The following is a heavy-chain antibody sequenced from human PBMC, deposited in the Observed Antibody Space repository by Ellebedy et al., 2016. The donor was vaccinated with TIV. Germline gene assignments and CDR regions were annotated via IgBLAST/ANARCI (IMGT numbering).Heavy chain of an antibody. D-gene: IGHD3-16*01. CDR2: IRSSSEGGTT. Sequence: LSLTCATSGITFKNAWMSWVRQAPGKGLEWVGRIRSSSEGGTTEDAAPVKGRFIISRDDSKATLYLQMNSLKTEDTAIYYCAKHWGTYGPDDYWGHGTLVTVSS. CDR1: GITFKNAW. V-gene: IGHV3-15*01. CDR3: AKHWGTYGPDDY. J-gene: IGHJ4*01.